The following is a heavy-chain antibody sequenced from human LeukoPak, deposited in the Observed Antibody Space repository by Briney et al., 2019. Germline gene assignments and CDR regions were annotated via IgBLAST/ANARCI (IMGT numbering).Heavy chain of an antibody. CDR1: GFTFSSYG. Sequence: GGSLRLSCAASGFTFSSYGMHWVRQAPGKGLEWVSYISSSSSTIYYADSVKGRFTISRDNAKNSLYLQMNSLRAEDTAVYYCARDPDTYYYDSSGLSWGQGTLVTVSS. V-gene: IGHV3-48*01. CDR2: ISSSSSTI. J-gene: IGHJ5*02. D-gene: IGHD3-22*01. CDR3: ARDPDTYYYDSSGLS.